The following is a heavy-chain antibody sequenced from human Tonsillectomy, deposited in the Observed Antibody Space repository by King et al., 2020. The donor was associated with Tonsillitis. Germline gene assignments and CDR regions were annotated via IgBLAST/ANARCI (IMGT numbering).Heavy chain of an antibody. J-gene: IGHJ5*02. CDR1: GFTVSSSY. Sequence: GQLVQSGGGLVQPGGSLRLSCAASGFTVSSSYMNWVRQAPGKGLEWVSIIYSGGSTYYADSVKGRFTISRDNSKNTLYLQMNSLRAEDTAVYYCARDLVDYGWLDPWGQGTLVTVSS. V-gene: IGHV3-66*01. CDR3: ARDLVDYGWLDP. D-gene: IGHD4-17*01. CDR2: IYSGGST.